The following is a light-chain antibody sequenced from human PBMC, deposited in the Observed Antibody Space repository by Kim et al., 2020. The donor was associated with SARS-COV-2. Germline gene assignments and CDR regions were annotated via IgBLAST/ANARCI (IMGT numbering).Light chain of an antibody. CDR2: YAS. J-gene: IGKJ4*01. CDR3: QQYNSWPPLT. V-gene: IGKV3-15*01. CDR1: QRGGSS. Sequence: SPGESATLSCSTSQRGGSSLSGYQQKPGQPPWLLINYASTRATAIPARFSGSGSGTEFTPTISSLRSADIAVYFCQQYNSWPPLTFGGGTKVDIK.